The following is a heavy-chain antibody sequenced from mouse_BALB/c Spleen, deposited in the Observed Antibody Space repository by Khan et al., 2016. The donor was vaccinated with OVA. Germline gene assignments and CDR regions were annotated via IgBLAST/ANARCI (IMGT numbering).Heavy chain of an antibody. V-gene: IGHV1S137*01. D-gene: IGHD1-1*02. CDR1: GYTFTDYA. Sequence: QVQLKQSGAELVRPGVSVKISCKGSGYTFTDYAMHWVKQSQAKSLEWIGVISTYYGDVNYNQKFKGKATLTVDKSSSTAYMELARLTSEDSAIYYWGRGSGSYRFDYWGQRNLGTVPA. J-gene: IGHJ3*01. CDR3: GRGSGSYRFDY. CDR2: ISTYYGDV.